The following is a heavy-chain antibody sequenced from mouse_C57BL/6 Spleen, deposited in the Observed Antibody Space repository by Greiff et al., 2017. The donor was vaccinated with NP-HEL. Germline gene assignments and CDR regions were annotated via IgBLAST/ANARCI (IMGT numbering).Heavy chain of an antibody. J-gene: IGHJ1*03. Sequence: VQLQQSGPELVKPGASVKIPCKASGYTFTDYNMDWVTQSHGKSLEWIGDITPNNGGTIYNQKFKGKATLTVDKSSSTAYMELRSLTSEDTAVYYCARLDYYGSSYGYFDVWGTGTTVTVSS. CDR1: GYTFTDYN. CDR3: ARLDYYGSSYGYFDV. CDR2: ITPNNGGT. V-gene: IGHV1-18*01. D-gene: IGHD1-1*01.